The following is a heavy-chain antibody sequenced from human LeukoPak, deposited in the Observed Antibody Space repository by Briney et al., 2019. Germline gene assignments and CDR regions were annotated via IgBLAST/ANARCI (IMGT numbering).Heavy chain of an antibody. V-gene: IGHV4-38-2*02. D-gene: IGHD6-19*01. CDR1: GYSISSGYY. CDR3: AISSGWYVYYFDY. J-gene: IGHJ4*02. Sequence: SETLSLTCTVSGYSISSGYYWGWIQQPPGKGLEWIGSIYHSGSTYYNPSLKSRVTISVDTSKNQFSLKLSSVTAADTAVYYCAISSGWYVYYFDYWGQGTLVTVSS. CDR2: IYHSGST.